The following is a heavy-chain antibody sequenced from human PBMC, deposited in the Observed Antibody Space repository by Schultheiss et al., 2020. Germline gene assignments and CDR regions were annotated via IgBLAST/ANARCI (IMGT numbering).Heavy chain of an antibody. Sequence: SETMSLTCTVSGGSISSSSYYWGWIRQPPGKGLEWIGEINHSGSTNYNPSLKSRVTISVDTSKNQFSLKLSSVTAADTAVYYCARVEEREVRGNWFDPWGTGTLVTVAS. CDR1: GGSISSSSYY. V-gene: IGHV4-39*07. CDR2: INHSGST. CDR3: ARVEEREVRGNWFDP. D-gene: IGHD3-10*01. J-gene: IGHJ5*02.